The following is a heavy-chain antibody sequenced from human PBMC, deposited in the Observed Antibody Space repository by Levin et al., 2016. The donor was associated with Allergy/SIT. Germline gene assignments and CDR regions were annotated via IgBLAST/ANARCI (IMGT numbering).Heavy chain of an antibody. CDR2: INSDGSST. CDR3: ARRYSGYYYYMDV. Sequence: VRQAPGKGLVWVSRINSDGSSTSYADSVKGRFTISRDNAKNTLYLQMNSLRAEDTAVYYCARRYSGYYYYMDVWGKGTTVTVSS. V-gene: IGHV3-74*01. J-gene: IGHJ6*03. D-gene: IGHD5-12*01.